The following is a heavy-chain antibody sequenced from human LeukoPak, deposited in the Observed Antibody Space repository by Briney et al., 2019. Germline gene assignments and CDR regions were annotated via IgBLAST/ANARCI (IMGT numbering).Heavy chain of an antibody. D-gene: IGHD6-25*01. CDR1: GFTVSSNY. V-gene: IGHV3-53*01. J-gene: IGHJ4*02. CDR3: ARGGSFRYRSDDYFDY. Sequence: GGSLRLSCAASGFTVSSNYMSWVRQAPGKGLEWVSVIYSGGSTYYADSVKGRFTISRDNSKNTLYLQMNSLRAEDTAVYYCARGGSFRYRSDDYFDYWGQGTLVTVSS. CDR2: IYSGGST.